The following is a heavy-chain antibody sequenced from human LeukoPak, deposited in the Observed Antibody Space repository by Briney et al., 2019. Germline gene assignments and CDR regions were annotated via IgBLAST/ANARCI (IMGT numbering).Heavy chain of an antibody. CDR1: GSTFSSYA. CDR2: ISGSGGST. Sequence: GGSLRLSCAASGSTFSSYAMSWVRQAPGKGLEWVSAISGSGGSTYYADSVKGRFTISRDNSKNTLYLQMNSLRAEDTAVYYCAKARSGWYDAIDYWGQGTLVTVSS. D-gene: IGHD6-19*01. J-gene: IGHJ4*02. V-gene: IGHV3-23*01. CDR3: AKARSGWYDAIDY.